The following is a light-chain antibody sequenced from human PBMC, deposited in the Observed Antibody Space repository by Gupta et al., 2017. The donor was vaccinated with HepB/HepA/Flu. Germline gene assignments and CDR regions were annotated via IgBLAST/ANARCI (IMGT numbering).Light chain of an antibody. V-gene: IGKV3-11*01. J-gene: IGKJ4*01. CDR3: QQHDKWPLP. Sequence: ELVLTQSPGTLSLSPGERATLSCRTSQNVGNYLAWYQQKPGQAPRLLMHDTSDRATGIPARFSGSGSGTDFTLTISSLEPEDFAVYYCQQHDKWPLPFGGGTRVDIK. CDR2: DTS. CDR1: QNVGNY.